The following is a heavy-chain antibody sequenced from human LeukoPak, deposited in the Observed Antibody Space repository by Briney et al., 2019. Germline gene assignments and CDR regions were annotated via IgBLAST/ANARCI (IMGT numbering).Heavy chain of an antibody. CDR2: IITIFGAA. J-gene: IGHJ5*02. Sequence: SVTVSCKASGGTFSSCAISWVRQAPGQGLEWMGGIITIFGAANYAQKFQGRVTITADESTSTAYMELSSLRSEDTAVYYCARHLVRYPENWFDPWGQGTLVTVSS. D-gene: IGHD1-14*01. CDR1: GGTFSSCA. V-gene: IGHV1-69*13. CDR3: ARHLVRYPENWFDP.